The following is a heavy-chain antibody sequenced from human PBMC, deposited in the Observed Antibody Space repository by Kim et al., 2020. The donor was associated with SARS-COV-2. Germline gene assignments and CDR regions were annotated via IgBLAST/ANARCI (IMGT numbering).Heavy chain of an antibody. D-gene: IGHD6-19*01. J-gene: IGHJ6*01. CDR2: ISYDGSNK. CDR1: GFTFSSYG. CDR3: AKDLEYSSGWYERYGMDV. Sequence: GGSLRLSCAASGFTFSSYGMHWVRQAPGKGLEWVAVISYDGSNKYYADSVKGRFTISRDNSKNTLYLQMNSLRAEDTAVYYCAKDLEYSSGWYERYGMDV. V-gene: IGHV3-30*18.